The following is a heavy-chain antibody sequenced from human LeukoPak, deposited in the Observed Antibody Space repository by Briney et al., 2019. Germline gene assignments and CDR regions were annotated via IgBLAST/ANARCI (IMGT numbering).Heavy chain of an antibody. CDR2: ILNDGRNK. D-gene: IGHD6-19*01. CDR1: GFTFSSYA. CDR3: AGGLSSGCPSDY. Sequence: GGSLRLSCAASGFTFSSYAMHWVRQAPGKGLEWVAMILNDGRNKYYADSVKGRFTISRNNSKNTLDLQMNSLRPADTAVYYCAGGLSSGCPSDYWGQGTLVTVPS. V-gene: IGHV3-30*04. J-gene: IGHJ4*02.